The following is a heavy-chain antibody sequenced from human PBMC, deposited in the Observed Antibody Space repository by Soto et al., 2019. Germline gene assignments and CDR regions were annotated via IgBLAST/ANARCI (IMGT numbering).Heavy chain of an antibody. V-gene: IGHV4-61*01. CDR3: AREALRFLEWSPPYGMDV. J-gene: IGHJ6*02. Sequence: SETLSLTCTVSGGSVSSGSYYWSWIRQPPGKGLEWIGYIYYSGSTNYNPSLKSRVTISVDTSKNQFSLKLSSVTAADTAVYYCAREALRFLEWSPPYGMDVWGQGTTVTVSS. CDR2: IYYSGST. CDR1: GGSVSSGSYY. D-gene: IGHD3-3*01.